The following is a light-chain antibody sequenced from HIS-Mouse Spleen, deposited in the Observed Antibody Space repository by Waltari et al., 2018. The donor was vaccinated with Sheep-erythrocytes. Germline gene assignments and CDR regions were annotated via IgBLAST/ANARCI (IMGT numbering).Light chain of an antibody. CDR3: CSYAGSYTWV. V-gene: IGLV2-11*01. CDR1: SSDVGGYNY. J-gene: IGLJ3*02. Sequence: QSALTQPASVSGSPGQSITISCTGTSSDVGGYNYVSWYQQHPGKAPKRMIYDVRKRPSGVPDRFSGSKSGNTASLTISGLQAEDEADYYCCSYAGSYTWVFGGGTKLTVL. CDR2: DVR.